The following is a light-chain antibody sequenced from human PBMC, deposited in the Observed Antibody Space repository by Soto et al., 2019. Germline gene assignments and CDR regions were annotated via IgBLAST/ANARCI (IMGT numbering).Light chain of an antibody. V-gene: IGKV1-5*03. J-gene: IGKJ1*01. CDR2: KTF. Sequence: DIQMTQSPSSLSASVGDRVTITCRASQSISGWLAWYQQKPGKAPKLLIYKTFSLGSGVPSRFSGSGSGTEFTLTISSLQPDDIATYYCQQYNTYSPTFGQGTKVEIK. CDR1: QSISGW. CDR3: QQYNTYSPT.